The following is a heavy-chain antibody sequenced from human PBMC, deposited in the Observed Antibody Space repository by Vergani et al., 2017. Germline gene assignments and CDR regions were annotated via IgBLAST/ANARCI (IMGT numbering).Heavy chain of an antibody. Sequence: EVQLVESGGDLVQPGGSLRLSCEVSGFTFNNYKMKWVRQAPGKGLEWIAYISSRSDTTFYADSVKGRFTISRDNAKNSLYLQMNSLRAEDTALYYCARERNAYYDFWSGYYTQYYFDYWGQGTLVTVSS. CDR2: ISSRSDTT. V-gene: IGHV3-48*01. J-gene: IGHJ4*02. CDR3: ARERNAYYDFWSGYYTQYYFDY. D-gene: IGHD3-3*01. CDR1: GFTFNNYK.